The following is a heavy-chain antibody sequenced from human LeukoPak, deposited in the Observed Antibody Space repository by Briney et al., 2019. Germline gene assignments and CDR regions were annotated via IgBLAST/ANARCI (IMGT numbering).Heavy chain of an antibody. J-gene: IGHJ6*02. Sequence: VASVKVSCQASSYTFTSYGISWVRQAPGQGLEWMGWFSAYNGNTNYAQKLHVRVIMTTDTSTSTAYMKLRSLRPNDTAVYYCLRAVLYYYDSSGYYGYGMDVWGQGTTVTVSS. CDR3: LRAVLYYYDSSGYYGYGMDV. CDR1: SYTFTSYG. CDR2: FSAYNGNT. V-gene: IGHV1-18*01. D-gene: IGHD3-22*01.